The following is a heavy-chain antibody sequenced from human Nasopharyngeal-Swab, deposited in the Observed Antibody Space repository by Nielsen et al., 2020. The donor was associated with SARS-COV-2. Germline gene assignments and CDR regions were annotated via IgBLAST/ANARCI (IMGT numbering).Heavy chain of an antibody. CDR3: ARDAYGKMY. CDR2: IGTSSSNT. V-gene: IGHV3-11*05. J-gene: IGHJ4*02. D-gene: IGHD4-17*01. Sequence: GESLKISCAASGFTFSDYYMSWIRQAPGKGLEWVSYIGTSSSNTNYADSVKGRFTISRDNTKNSVYLQMNSLRAEDTAVYYCARDAYGKMYWGQGTLVTVSS. CDR1: GFTFSDYY.